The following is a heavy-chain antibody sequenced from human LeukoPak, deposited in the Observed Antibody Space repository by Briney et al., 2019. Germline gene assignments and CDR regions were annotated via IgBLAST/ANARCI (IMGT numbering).Heavy chain of an antibody. V-gene: IGHV3-23*01. Sequence: GGSLRLSCAASGFTFSSYAMSWVRQAPGKWLEWVSGISGSGGSTYYADSVKGRFTISRDNSKNTLYLQMNSPRAEDTAVYYCAILPGYSSSWYEVDYWGQGTLVTVSS. J-gene: IGHJ4*02. D-gene: IGHD6-13*01. CDR3: AILPGYSSSWYEVDY. CDR2: ISGSGGST. CDR1: GFTFSSYA.